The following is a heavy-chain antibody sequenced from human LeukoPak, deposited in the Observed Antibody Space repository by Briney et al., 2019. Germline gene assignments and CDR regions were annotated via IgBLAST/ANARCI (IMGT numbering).Heavy chain of an antibody. V-gene: IGHV3-21*01. Sequence: GGSLRLSCAASGFTFSSYSMNWVRQAPGKGLEWVSSISSSSSYIYYADSVKGRFTISRDNAKNSLYLQMNSLRAEDTAVFYCARGFINIMGACSGYFDYWGQGTLVTVSS. CDR1: GFTFSSYS. CDR2: ISSSSSYI. CDR3: ARGFINIMGACSGYFDY. J-gene: IGHJ4*02. D-gene: IGHD3-22*01.